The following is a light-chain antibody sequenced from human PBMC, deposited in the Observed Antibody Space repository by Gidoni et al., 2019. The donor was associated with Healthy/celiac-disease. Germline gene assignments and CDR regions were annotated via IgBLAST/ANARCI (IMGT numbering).Light chain of an antibody. V-gene: IGLV2-8*01. CDR3: SSYAGSNNFRI. CDR2: EVN. Sequence: QSALTQPPSASGSPGQSVTISCTGSSSDVGGYNYVSWYQQHPGKAPKLMIYEVNKRPSGVPDRFFGSKSGNTASLTVSGLQAEDEADYYCSSYAGSNNFRIFGGGTKLTVL. CDR1: SSDVGGYNY. J-gene: IGLJ2*01.